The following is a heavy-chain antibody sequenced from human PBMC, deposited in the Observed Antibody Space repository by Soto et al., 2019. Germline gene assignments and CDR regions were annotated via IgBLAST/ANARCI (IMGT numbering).Heavy chain of an antibody. J-gene: IGHJ6*02. CDR3: ARVRANYSNYPRNYYYYYGMDV. CDR1: GGSFSGYY. Sequence: PSETLSLTCAVYGGSFSGYYWSWIRQPPGKGLEWIGEINHSGSTNYNPSLKSRVTISVDTSKSQFSLKLSSVTAADTAVYYCARVRANYSNYPRNYYYYYGMDVWGQGTTVTVSS. CDR2: INHSGST. V-gene: IGHV4-34*01. D-gene: IGHD4-4*01.